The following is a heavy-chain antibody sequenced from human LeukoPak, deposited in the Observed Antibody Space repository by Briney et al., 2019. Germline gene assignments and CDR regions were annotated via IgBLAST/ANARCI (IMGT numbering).Heavy chain of an antibody. V-gene: IGHV3-7*01. J-gene: IGHJ4*02. Sequence: GGSLRLSCAASGFTFSSYWMSWVRQAPGKWLEWVANIKQDGSEKYYVDSVKGRFTISRDNAKNSLYLQMNSLRAEDTAVYYCARARKTKQTNSNYDYRGQGTLVTVSS. CDR2: IKQDGSEK. D-gene: IGHD4-11*01. CDR3: ARARKTKQTNSNYDY. CDR1: GFTFSSYW.